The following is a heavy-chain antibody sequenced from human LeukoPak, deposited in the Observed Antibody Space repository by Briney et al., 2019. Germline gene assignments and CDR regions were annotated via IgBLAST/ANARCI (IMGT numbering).Heavy chain of an antibody. Sequence: SETLSLTCAVYGVSFSGYYWSWIRQPPGKGLEWIGEINHSGSTNYNPSLKSRVTISVDTSKNQFSLKLSSVTAADTAVYYCAGYCSSTSCAKLGDYWGQGTLVTVSS. CDR1: GVSFSGYY. CDR3: AGYCSSTSCAKLGDY. J-gene: IGHJ4*02. CDR2: INHSGST. V-gene: IGHV4-34*01. D-gene: IGHD2-2*01.